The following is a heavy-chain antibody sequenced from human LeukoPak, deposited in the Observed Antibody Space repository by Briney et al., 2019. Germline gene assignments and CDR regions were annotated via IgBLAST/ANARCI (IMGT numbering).Heavy chain of an antibody. CDR2: ISYDGSKK. D-gene: IGHD6-19*01. CDR1: GLTFSIYA. V-gene: IGHV3-30*18. J-gene: IGHJ4*02. CDR3: AKSRLEEQWLAFDY. Sequence: GGSLRLSCAASGLTFSIYAMTWVRQGPGKGLEWVAVISYDGSKKYYGDSVKGRFTISRDNSKNTLYLQMNSLRAEDTAVYYCAKSRLEEQWLAFDYWGQGTLVTVSS.